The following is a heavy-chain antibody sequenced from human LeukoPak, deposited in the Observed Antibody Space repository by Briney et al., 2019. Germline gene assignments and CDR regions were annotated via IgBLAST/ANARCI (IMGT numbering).Heavy chain of an antibody. V-gene: IGHV3-23*01. J-gene: IGHJ4*02. CDR1: GFTFSSYG. CDR3: AKVLFDILAQYYFDY. CDR2: ISGSGGST. D-gene: IGHD3-9*01. Sequence: GGTLRLSCAASGFTFSSYGMSWVRQAPGKGLEWVSAISGSGGSTYYADSVKGRFTISRDNSKNTLYLQMNSLRAEDTAVYYCAKVLFDILAQYYFDYWGQGTLVTVSS.